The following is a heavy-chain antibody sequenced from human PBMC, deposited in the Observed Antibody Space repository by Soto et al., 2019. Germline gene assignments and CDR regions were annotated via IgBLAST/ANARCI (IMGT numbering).Heavy chain of an antibody. Sequence: QPGGSLRLSCAASGFTFSSYGMHWVRQAPGKGLEWVAVIWYDGSNKYYADSVKGRFTISRDNSKNTLYLQMNSLRAEDTAVYYCARDGRIAALDYWGQGTLVTVSS. D-gene: IGHD6-6*01. J-gene: IGHJ4*02. V-gene: IGHV3-33*01. CDR2: IWYDGSNK. CDR3: ARDGRIAALDY. CDR1: GFTFSSYG.